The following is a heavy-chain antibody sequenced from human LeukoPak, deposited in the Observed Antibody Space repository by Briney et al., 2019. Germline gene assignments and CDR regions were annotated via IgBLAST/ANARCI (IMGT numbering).Heavy chain of an antibody. J-gene: IGHJ4*02. V-gene: IGHV3-30*04. CDR1: GFTFSSYA. CDR3: ARAVAGTFDY. Sequence: PGGSLRLSCAASGFTFSSYAMHWVRQDPGKGLEWVAVISYDGSNKYYADSVKGRFTISRDNSKNTLYLQMNSLRAEDTAVYYCARAVAGTFDYWGQGTLVTVSS. CDR2: ISYDGSNK. D-gene: IGHD6-19*01.